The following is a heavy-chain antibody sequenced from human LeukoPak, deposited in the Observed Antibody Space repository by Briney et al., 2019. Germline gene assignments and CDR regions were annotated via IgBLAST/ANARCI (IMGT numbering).Heavy chain of an antibody. CDR2: IKQEGGEK. J-gene: IGHJ4*02. V-gene: IGHV3-7*01. Sequence: GGSLRLSCAASGFTFSSYWMSRVRQAPGKGLEWGAKIKQEGGEKYYVDSVKGRISVSRDNAKNSLCLHMQSLRAEDTAVYYCTRDTQGSRIYSTDYWGQGTLVTVSS. CDR3: TRDTQGSRIYSTDY. CDR1: GFTFSSYW. D-gene: IGHD3-10*01.